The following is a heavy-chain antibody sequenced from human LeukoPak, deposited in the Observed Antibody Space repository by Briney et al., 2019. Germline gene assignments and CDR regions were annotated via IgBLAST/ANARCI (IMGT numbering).Heavy chain of an antibody. J-gene: IGHJ6*03. CDR2: INHSGST. D-gene: IGHD2-21*02. Sequence: QPSETLSLTCAVYGGSFSAYSWGWIRQPPGKGLEWIGEINHSGSTTYNPALKSRVTISVDTSKNQFSLRLISVTAADTAVYYCARVHSVVTTYSYYYYMDVWGKGTTVTISS. CDR1: GGSFSAYS. CDR3: ARVHSVVTTYSYYYYMDV. V-gene: IGHV4-34*01.